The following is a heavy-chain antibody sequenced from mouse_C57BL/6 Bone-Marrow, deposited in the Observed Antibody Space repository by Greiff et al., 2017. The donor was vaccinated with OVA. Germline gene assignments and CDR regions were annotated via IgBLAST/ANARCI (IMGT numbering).Heavy chain of an antibody. CDR2: INPNNGGT. V-gene: IGHV1-18*01. D-gene: IGHD4-1*01. J-gene: IGHJ3*01. Sequence: EVQLQQSGPELVKPGASVKIPCKASGYTFTDYNMDWVKQSPGKSLEWIGDINPNNGGTIYNQKFKGKATLTVDKSSSTAYMELRSLTSEDTAVYYCARGWDGAYWGQGTLVTVSA. CDR1: GYTFTDYN. CDR3: ARGWDGAY.